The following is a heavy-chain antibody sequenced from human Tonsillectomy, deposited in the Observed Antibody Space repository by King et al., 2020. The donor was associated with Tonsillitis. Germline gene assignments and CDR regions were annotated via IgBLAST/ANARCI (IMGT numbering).Heavy chain of an antibody. D-gene: IGHD3-10*01. CDR3: AKGSLLWFGELYTYFDY. CDR1: GFTFSSYG. J-gene: IGHJ4*02. CDR2: ISYDGSNK. Sequence: QLVQSGGGVVQPGRSLRLSCAASGFTFSSYGMHWVRQAPGKGLEWVAVISYDGSNKYYADSVKGRFTISRDNSKNTLYLQMNSLRAEDTAVYYCAKGSLLWFGELYTYFDYWGQGTLVIVSS. V-gene: IGHV3-30*18.